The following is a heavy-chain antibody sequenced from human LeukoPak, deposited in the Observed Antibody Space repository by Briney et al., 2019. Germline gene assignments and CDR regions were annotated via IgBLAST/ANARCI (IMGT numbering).Heavy chain of an antibody. D-gene: IGHD3-22*01. Sequence: ASVKVSCKVSGYTLTELSMHWVRQAPGKGLEWMGGFDPEDGEPIYAQKFQGRVTMTEDTSTDTAYMELSSLRSEDTAVYYCARALHYYDSSGYYYSYYYYYGMDVWGQGTTVTVSS. CDR2: FDPEDGEP. J-gene: IGHJ6*02. V-gene: IGHV1-24*01. CDR3: ARALHYYDSSGYYYSYYYYYGMDV. CDR1: GYTLTELS.